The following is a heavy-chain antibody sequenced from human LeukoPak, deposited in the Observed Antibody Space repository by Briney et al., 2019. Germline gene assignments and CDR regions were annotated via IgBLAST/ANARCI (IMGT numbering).Heavy chain of an antibody. CDR3: ARDRGNNWNDVRWFDP. CDR1: GYSISSGYY. D-gene: IGHD1-1*01. CDR2: IYHSGST. Sequence: PSETLSLTCAVSGYSISSGYYWGWIRQPPGKGLEGIGSIYHSGSTYYTPSLRSGVTISVDTSKNQFSLRLSSVTAADTAVYYCARDRGNNWNDVRWFDPWGKGTLVTVSS. J-gene: IGHJ5*02. V-gene: IGHV4-38-2*02.